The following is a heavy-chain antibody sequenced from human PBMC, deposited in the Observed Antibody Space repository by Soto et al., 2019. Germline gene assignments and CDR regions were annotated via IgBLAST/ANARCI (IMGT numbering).Heavy chain of an antibody. CDR2: ISYDGSNK. J-gene: IGHJ5*02. CDR3: AKDLSGSYPYNWFDP. Sequence: QVQLVESGGGVVQPGRSLRLSCAASGFTFSSYGMHWVRQAPGKGLEWVAVISYDGSNKYYADSVKGRFTISRDNYKNTLYLQMNSLRAEDTAVYYCAKDLSGSYPYNWFDPWGQGTLVTVSS. CDR1: GFTFSSYG. D-gene: IGHD1-26*01. V-gene: IGHV3-30*18.